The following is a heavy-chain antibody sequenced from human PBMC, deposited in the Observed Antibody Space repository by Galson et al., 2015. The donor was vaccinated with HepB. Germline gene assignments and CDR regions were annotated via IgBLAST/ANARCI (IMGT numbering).Heavy chain of an antibody. V-gene: IGHV3-74*01. D-gene: IGHD3-22*01. CDR1: GFTFNNYW. Sequence: SLRLSCAASGFTFNNYWMHWVRQAPGKGLVWVSRINSDGSTTGYADSVKGRFTISRDNAKNTLYLQMNSLRVEDTAMYYCAKSGYYDSSGYFLDYWAQGTLVTVSS. CDR2: INSDGSTT. CDR3: AKSGYYDSSGYFLDY. J-gene: IGHJ4*02.